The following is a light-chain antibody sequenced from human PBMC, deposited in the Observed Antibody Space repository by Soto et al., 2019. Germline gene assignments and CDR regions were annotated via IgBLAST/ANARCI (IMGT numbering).Light chain of an antibody. CDR3: QKYNSVPYT. CDR2: AAS. Sequence: DIQMTQSPSSLSASVGDRVAITCRASQGISNFLAWYQQKPGQVPKLLIYAASTLQSGVPSRFSGSGSGTDFTLTISSLQPEDVATYYCQKYNSVPYTFGQGTKLEIK. J-gene: IGKJ2*01. CDR1: QGISNF. V-gene: IGKV1-27*01.